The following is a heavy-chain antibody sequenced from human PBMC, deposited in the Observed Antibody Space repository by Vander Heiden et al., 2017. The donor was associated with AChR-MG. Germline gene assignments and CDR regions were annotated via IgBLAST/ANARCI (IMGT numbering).Heavy chain of an antibody. CDR2: IISSGGST. J-gene: IGHJ2*01. CDR1: EFTFSSYA. CDR3: AKSRGSSGGCFDL. V-gene: IGHV3-23*01. Sequence: EVQLLESGGGSVQPGGSLRLSCAASEFTFSSYAMSWVRQAPGKGLAWVSGIISSGGSTYYADSVKGRFTISRDNSKNTLDLQMNSLRAEDTAVYYCAKSRGSSGGCFDLWGRGTLVTVSS. D-gene: IGHD3-10*01.